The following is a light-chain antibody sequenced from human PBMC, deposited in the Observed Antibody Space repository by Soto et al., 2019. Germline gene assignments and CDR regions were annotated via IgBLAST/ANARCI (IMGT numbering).Light chain of an antibody. V-gene: IGKV3-15*01. CDR1: QSVSSN. CDR2: GAS. J-gene: IGKJ1*01. Sequence: EIVMTHSPATLSVSPGERATLSCRASQSVSSNLAWYQQKPGQAPRLLIYGASTRATGISARFSGSGSGTEFTLTISSLQSEDFAVYYCQHYRNWPPWTFGRETKVDIK. CDR3: QHYRNWPPWT.